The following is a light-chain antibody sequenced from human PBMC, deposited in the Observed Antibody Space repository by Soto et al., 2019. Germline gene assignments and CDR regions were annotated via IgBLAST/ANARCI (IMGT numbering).Light chain of an antibody. Sequence: QSVLTQPPSASGTPGQRVTISCSGATSNIGRSTVSWYQQFPGAAPKLLIYGNTQRPLGVPVRFSGSKSDTSAFLAISGLQSEDEADYYCATWNDGIFVFGIGTKVTFL. CDR1: TSNIGRST. CDR2: GNT. V-gene: IGLV1-44*01. J-gene: IGLJ1*01. CDR3: ATWNDGIFV.